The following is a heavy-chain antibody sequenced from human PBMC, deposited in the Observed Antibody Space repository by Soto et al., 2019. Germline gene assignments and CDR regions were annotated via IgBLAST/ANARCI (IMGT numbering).Heavy chain of an antibody. CDR1: GDSFTSYD. CDR3: ARSLGLYNWKP. Sequence: GASVKLSCKASGDSFTSYDINWVRQATGQGLEWMGWMNPNSGNTGYAQKFQGRVTMTRNTSISTAYMELSSLRSEDTAVYYCARSLGLYNWKPWGQGTLVTVSS. V-gene: IGHV1-8*01. J-gene: IGHJ4*02. D-gene: IGHD1-20*01. CDR2: MNPNSGNT.